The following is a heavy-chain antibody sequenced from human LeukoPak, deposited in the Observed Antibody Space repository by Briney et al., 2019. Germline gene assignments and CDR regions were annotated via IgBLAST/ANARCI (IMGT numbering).Heavy chain of an antibody. CDR1: GFNFHRYT. CDR3: AKELDTMFFDY. Sequence: GGSLRLSCATSGFNFHRYTIHWVRHAPGKGLEWVSLAGWAGGTTYYSDSVRGRFTISRDSGRNSVYLQMNSLTTDDAAFYFCAKELDTMFFDYWGQGALVTVSS. CDR2: AGWAGGTT. J-gene: IGHJ4*02. V-gene: IGHV3-43*01. D-gene: IGHD3-10*02.